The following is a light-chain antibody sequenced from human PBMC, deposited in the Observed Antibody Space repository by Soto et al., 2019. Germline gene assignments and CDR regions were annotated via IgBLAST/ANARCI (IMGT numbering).Light chain of an antibody. CDR2: DVS. CDR3: SSYTSSSTYV. CDR1: SSDVGGYDY. V-gene: IGLV2-14*01. J-gene: IGLJ1*01. Sequence: QSVLTQPASVSGSPGQSIAISCTGTSSDVGGYDYVSWYQQHPGKAPKLMIYDVSNRPSGVSNRFSGSKSDNTASLTISGLQAEDEADYYCSSYTSSSTYVVGTGTKVTVL.